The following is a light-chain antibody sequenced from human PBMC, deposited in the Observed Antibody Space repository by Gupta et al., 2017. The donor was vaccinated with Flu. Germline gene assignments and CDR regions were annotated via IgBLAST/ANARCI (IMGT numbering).Light chain of an antibody. J-gene: IGKJ4*01. CDR3: QQRRT. Sequence: LTQSPAPLSLSPGERATLSCRASQSVSSYLAWYQQKPGQAPRLLIYDASNRATGIPARFSGSGSGTDFTLTISSLEPEDFAVYYCQQRRTFGGGTKVEIK. V-gene: IGKV3-11*01. CDR2: DAS. CDR1: QSVSSY.